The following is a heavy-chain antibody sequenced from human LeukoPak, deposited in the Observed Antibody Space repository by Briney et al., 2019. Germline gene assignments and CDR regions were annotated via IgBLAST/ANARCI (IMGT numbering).Heavy chain of an antibody. CDR3: ARGKTMIIGPYFYDY. D-gene: IGHD3-22*01. J-gene: IGHJ4*02. V-gene: IGHV4-30-4*08. Sequence: SQTLSLTCTVSGGSISRDDYYWSWIRQPPGKGLECIGYIHYSGSTYYNPSLKSRVTISVDTSKNQFSLKLSSVTAADTAVYHCARGKTMIIGPYFYDYWGQGTLVTVSS. CDR1: GGSISRDDYY. CDR2: IHYSGST.